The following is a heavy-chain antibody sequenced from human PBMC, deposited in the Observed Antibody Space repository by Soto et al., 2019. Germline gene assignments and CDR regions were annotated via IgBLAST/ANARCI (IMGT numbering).Heavy chain of an antibody. Sequence: QVQLVQSGAEVKKPGSSVKVSCKASGGTFSSYAISWVRQAPGQGLEWMGGIIPIFGTANYAQKFQGRVTITADESTSTAYMELSSLISEDTAVYYCARAGAYCGGHCYSYYYYYGMDVWGQGTTVTVSS. V-gene: IGHV1-69*01. CDR1: GGTFSSYA. CDR3: ARAGAYCGGHCYSYYYYYGMDV. CDR2: IIPIFGTA. D-gene: IGHD2-21*02. J-gene: IGHJ6*02.